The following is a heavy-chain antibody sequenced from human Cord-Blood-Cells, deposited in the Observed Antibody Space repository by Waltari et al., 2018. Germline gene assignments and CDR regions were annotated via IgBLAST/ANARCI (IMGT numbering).Heavy chain of an antibody. D-gene: IGHD3-10*01. CDR2: IHHSGST. CDR3: ARRARGSGSDYALDI. CDR1: GGSFSGYY. J-gene: IGHJ3*02. V-gene: IGHV4-34*01. Sequence: QVQLQLWGAGLLKPSETLSLTCAVYGGSFSGYYWGWIRQPPGKGREWIGEIHHSGSTNHNPSLKSRVTIPVDTSTNQFSLKLSLVTAADTAVYYCARRARGSGSDYALDIWGQWTMVTVSS.